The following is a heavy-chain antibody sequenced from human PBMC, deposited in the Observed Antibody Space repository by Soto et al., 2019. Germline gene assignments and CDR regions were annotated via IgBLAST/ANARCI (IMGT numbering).Heavy chain of an antibody. CDR3: ARATYSSSYSFDS. J-gene: IGHJ4*02. V-gene: IGHV3-48*03. D-gene: IGHD6-6*01. Sequence: GGALRLSCAASGYTFSSFEMNSVRQAPGKGLEWVSKIGSSGSTIWYADSVKGRFTISRDNAKNSLYLQMNSLRGEDTAVYYCARATYSSSYSFDSWGQGTLVTVSS. CDR2: IGSSGSTI. CDR1: GYTFSSFE.